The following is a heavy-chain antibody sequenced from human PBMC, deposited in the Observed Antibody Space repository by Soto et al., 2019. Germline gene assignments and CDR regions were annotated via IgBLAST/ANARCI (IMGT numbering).Heavy chain of an antibody. J-gene: IGHJ4*02. V-gene: IGHV3-23*01. CDR1: GFTFSSYA. D-gene: IGHD1-26*01. Sequence: GGSLRLSCAASGFTFSSYAMSWVRQAPGKGLEWVSAISGSGGSTYYADSVKGRFTISRDNSKNTLYLQMNSLRAEDTAVYYCARDLSFEDRDRRNREDYWGQGTLVTVSS. CDR2: ISGSGGST. CDR3: ARDLSFEDRDRRNREDY.